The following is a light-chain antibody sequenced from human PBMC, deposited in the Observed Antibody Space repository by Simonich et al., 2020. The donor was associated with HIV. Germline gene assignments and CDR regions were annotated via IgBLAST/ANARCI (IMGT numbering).Light chain of an antibody. Sequence: QSALTQPASVSGSPGQSITISCTGTSSDVGGYNYVSWYQQHPGKAPKLMIYEGSKRPSGVSNRFSGSKSGNTASLTISGLQAEDEADYYCYSYGGSSTLVFGGGTKLTVL. CDR2: EGS. V-gene: IGLV2-23*01. CDR1: SSDVGGYNY. J-gene: IGLJ2*01. CDR3: YSYGGSSTLV.